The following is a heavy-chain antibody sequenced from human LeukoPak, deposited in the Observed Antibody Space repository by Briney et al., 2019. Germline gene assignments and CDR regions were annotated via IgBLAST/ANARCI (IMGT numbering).Heavy chain of an antibody. Sequence: GGSLRLSCAASGFTFSSYWMSWVRQAPGKGLEWVANIKQDGSDKYYVDSVKGRFTISRDNAKNSLYLQMNSLRAEDTAVYYCARVLYYYYMDVWGKGTTVTISS. J-gene: IGHJ6*03. CDR3: ARVLYYYYMDV. D-gene: IGHD2/OR15-2a*01. CDR2: IKQDGSDK. CDR1: GFTFSSYW. V-gene: IGHV3-7*01.